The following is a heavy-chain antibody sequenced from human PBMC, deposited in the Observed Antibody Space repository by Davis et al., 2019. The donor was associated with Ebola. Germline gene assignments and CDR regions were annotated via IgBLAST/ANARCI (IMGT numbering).Heavy chain of an antibody. CDR3: ARGGYSYGYGLDY. Sequence: ASVKVSCKASGGTFSSYAISWVRQAPGQGLEWMGWISAYNGNTNYAQKFQGRVTMTRNNSINTAYMEVNGLTSEDTAVYYCARGGYSYGYGLDYWGQGSLVTVSS. D-gene: IGHD5-18*01. J-gene: IGHJ4*02. CDR2: ISAYNGNT. CDR1: GGTFSSYA. V-gene: IGHV1-8*02.